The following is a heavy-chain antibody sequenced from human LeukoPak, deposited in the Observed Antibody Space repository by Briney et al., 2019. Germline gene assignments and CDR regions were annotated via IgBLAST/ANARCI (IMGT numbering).Heavy chain of an antibody. CDR2: IYSGGGT. D-gene: IGHD3-16*01. CDR3: ARGGSYLSAFDN. CDR1: GFTVSSNY. J-gene: IGHJ3*02. Sequence: GGSLRLSCAASGFTVSSNYMSWVRQAPGKGLEWVSIIYSGGGTFYADSVKGRFTISRDNSKNTLYLQMNSLRAEDTAVYYCARGGSYLSAFDNWGQGTMVTVSS. V-gene: IGHV3-53*01.